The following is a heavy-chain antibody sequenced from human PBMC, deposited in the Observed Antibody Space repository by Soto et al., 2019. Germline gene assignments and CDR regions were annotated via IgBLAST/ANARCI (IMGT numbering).Heavy chain of an antibody. CDR2: IYYSGST. CDR1: GGSISSGGYY. J-gene: IGHJ6*03. D-gene: IGHD2-15*01. Sequence: SETLSLTCTVSGGSISSGGYYWSWIRQHPGKGLEWIGYIYYSGSTYYNPSLKSRVTISVDTSKNQFSLKLSSVTAADTAVYYCARETSERVAVRCSGGSCLYYYYMDVWGKGTTVTVSS. V-gene: IGHV4-31*03. CDR3: ARETSERVAVRCSGGSCLYYYYMDV.